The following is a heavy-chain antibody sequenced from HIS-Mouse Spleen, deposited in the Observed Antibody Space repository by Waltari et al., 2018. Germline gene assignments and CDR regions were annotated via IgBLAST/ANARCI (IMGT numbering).Heavy chain of an antibody. CDR3: AKASSGWLDY. D-gene: IGHD6-19*01. CDR1: GFPFRTSG. V-gene: IGHV3-30*18. J-gene: IGHJ4*02. CDR2: ISCDGSNK. Sequence: QVQLVESGGGVVQPGRSLRLSCAASGFPFRTSGLPWVRQAPGKGLEWVAVISCDGSNKYYADSVKGRFTISRDNSKNTLYLQMNSLRAEDTAVYYCAKASSGWLDYWGQGTLVTVSS.